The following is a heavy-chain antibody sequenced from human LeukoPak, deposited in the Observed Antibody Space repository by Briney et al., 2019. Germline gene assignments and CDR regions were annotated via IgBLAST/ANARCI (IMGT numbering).Heavy chain of an antibody. CDR3: ARPRSSSGWDGDFDY. J-gene: IGHJ4*02. D-gene: IGHD6-19*01. Sequence: SETLSLTCTVSGGSISKDYWSWIRQPAGKGLEWIGRIHPSGSTNYNPSLKSRVTMSVDTSKNQFSLKLSSVTAADTAVYYCARPRSSSGWDGDFDYWGQGTLDTVSS. V-gene: IGHV4-4*07. CDR1: GGSISKDY. CDR2: IHPSGST.